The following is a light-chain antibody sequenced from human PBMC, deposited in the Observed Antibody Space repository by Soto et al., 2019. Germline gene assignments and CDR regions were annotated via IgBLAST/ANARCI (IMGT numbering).Light chain of an antibody. CDR2: GVS. Sequence: EIVLTQSPGTLSLSPGEGTTLSCRASQSISSSYLAWYQQKPGQAPRPLIYGVSTRATGIPDRFSGSGSGTDFTLTISRLEPEDFAVYYCQQYGSSPRTFGQGTKLEIK. CDR3: QQYGSSPRT. V-gene: IGKV3-20*01. J-gene: IGKJ2*01. CDR1: QSISSSY.